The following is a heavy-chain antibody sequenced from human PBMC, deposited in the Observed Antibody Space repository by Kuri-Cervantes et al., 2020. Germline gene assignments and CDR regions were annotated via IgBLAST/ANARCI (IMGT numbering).Heavy chain of an antibody. Sequence: SETLSLTCTVSGGSISSSSYYWGWIRQPPGKGLEWIGSIYYSGSTYYNPSLKSRVTISVDTSKNQFSLKLSSVTAADTAVYYCARTGYSSSWYWFGYWGQGTLVTVSS. CDR2: IYYSGST. D-gene: IGHD6-13*01. CDR3: ARTGYSSSWYWFGY. J-gene: IGHJ5*01. V-gene: IGHV4-39*01. CDR1: GGSISSSSYY.